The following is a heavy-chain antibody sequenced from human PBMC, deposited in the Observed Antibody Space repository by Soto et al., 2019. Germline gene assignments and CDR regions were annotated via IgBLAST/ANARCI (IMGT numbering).Heavy chain of an antibody. Sequence: PSETLSLTCAVYGGSISSGGYSWSWIRQPPGKGLEWIGYIYHSGSTYYNPSLKIRVPISVDRSKNQFSLKLSSVTAADTAVYYCARGHLGAIFPSIAAAGTWFDPWGQGTLVTVSS. D-gene: IGHD6-13*01. CDR2: IYHSGST. CDR3: ARGHLGAIFPSIAAAGTWFDP. J-gene: IGHJ5*02. V-gene: IGHV4-30-2*01. CDR1: GGSISSGGYS.